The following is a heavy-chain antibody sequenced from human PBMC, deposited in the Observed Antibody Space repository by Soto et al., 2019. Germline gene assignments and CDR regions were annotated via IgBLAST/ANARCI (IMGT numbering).Heavy chain of an antibody. CDR1: GYTFTTYY. CDR3: ATRDPGHY. Sequence: GASVKGSWKASGYTFTTYYMHWARQAPGQGLEWMGIISPDGGRTIYAQKFQGRVTMTRDTSTITVYMELSSLRSEDTAVYYCATRDPGHYWGQGTLVTVSS. CDR2: ISPDGGRT. J-gene: IGHJ4*02. V-gene: IGHV1-46*01.